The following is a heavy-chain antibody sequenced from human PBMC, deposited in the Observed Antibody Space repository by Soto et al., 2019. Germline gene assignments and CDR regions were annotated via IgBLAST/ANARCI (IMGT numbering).Heavy chain of an antibody. D-gene: IGHD6-13*01. CDR2: ISNSGDTI. Sequence: EVHLVESGGGLVQPGGSLRLSCAASGFTFSTYEMNWVRQAPGKGLEWVSYISNSGDTIYYADSVKGRFTIFRDNAKNSLYLQMNSLRVEDTALYYGARDGSRFDYWGQGTLVTVSS. J-gene: IGHJ4*02. CDR3: ARDGSRFDY. V-gene: IGHV3-48*03. CDR1: GFTFSTYE.